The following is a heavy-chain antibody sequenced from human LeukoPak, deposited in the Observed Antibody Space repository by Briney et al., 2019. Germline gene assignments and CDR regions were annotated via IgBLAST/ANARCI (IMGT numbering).Heavy chain of an antibody. Sequence: SETLSFTCTVSGGSISSSSYYWGWIRQPPGKGLEWIGSIYYSGSTYYNPSLKSRVTISVDTSKNQFSLKLSSVTAADTAVYYCARRGAMASFDYWGQGTLVTVSS. CDR2: IYYSGST. V-gene: IGHV4-39*01. D-gene: IGHD2-2*01. CDR3: ARRGAMASFDY. J-gene: IGHJ4*02. CDR1: GGSISSSSYY.